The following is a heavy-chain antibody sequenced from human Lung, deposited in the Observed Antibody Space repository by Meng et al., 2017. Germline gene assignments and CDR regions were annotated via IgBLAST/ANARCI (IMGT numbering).Heavy chain of an antibody. CDR1: GGCFSDYY. Sequence: QGLLQHAGARLLSPSVTLSSIFVCPGGCFSDYYVSWIRQPQGKGLEWMGEINHSGSTNYNPSLESRATISVDTSQNNLSLKLSSVTAADSAVYYCARGPTTMAHDFDYWGQGTLVTVSS. CDR3: ARGPTTMAHDFDY. V-gene: IGHV4-34*01. J-gene: IGHJ4*02. D-gene: IGHD4-11*01. CDR2: INHSGST.